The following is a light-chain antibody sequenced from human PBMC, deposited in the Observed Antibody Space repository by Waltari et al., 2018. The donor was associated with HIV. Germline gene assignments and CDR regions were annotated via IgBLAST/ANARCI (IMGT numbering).Light chain of an antibody. CDR3: QQYYTTPLFT. CDR1: QRVLKSANDNNY. J-gene: IGKJ3*01. CDR2: WAS. Sequence: DIVMTQSPDSLAVSLGEGATINCKSSQRVLKSANDNNYLAWYQQKPGQPPKLLISWASYRESGVPDRFSGSGSGTDFTLTISSLQAEDVAVYYCQQYYTTPLFTFGPGTRGDIK. V-gene: IGKV4-1*01.